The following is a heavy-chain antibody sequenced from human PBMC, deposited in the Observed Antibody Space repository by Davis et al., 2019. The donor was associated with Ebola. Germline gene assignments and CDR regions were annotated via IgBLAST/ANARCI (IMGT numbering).Heavy chain of an antibody. CDR3: ARVDGSYGMDV. V-gene: IGHV3-33*01. CDR2: IWYDGSNK. Sequence: GESLKISCAASGFTFSSYGMHWVRQAPGKGLEWVAVIWYDGSNKYYADSVKGRFTISRDNAKNSLYLQMNSLRAEDTAVYYCARVDGSYGMDVWGKGTTVTVSS. D-gene: IGHD3-10*01. J-gene: IGHJ6*04. CDR1: GFTFSSYG.